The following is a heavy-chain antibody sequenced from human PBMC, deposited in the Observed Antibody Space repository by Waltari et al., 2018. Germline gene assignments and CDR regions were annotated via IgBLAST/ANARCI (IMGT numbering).Heavy chain of an antibody. CDR2: ASFDGSTT. CDR1: GFSLSLFG. CDR3: AKDAFGNTYLDH. J-gene: IGHJ5*02. D-gene: IGHD3-10*01. V-gene: IGHV3-30*18. Sequence: QVQLVESGGGVVQPGMSLRPPCAAPGFSLSLFGMHWARQAPGKGLEWVALASFDGSTTYYADSVRGRFTISRDNSKNTLYLDINTLRVDDTAIYYCAKDAFGNTYLDHWGQGTLVTVSS.